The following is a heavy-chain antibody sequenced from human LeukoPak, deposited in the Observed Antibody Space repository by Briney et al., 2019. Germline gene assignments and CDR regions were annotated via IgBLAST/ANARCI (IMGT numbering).Heavy chain of an antibody. V-gene: IGHV4-39*07. CDR1: GGSISSSDYY. Sequence: SETLSLTCTVSGGSISSSDYYWGWNRQPPGKGLEWIGSIYYSGSTYYNPSLKSRVTISVDTSKNKFSLKLSSVTAADTAVYYCATNYLGDWGQGTLVTVSS. D-gene: IGHD7-27*01. J-gene: IGHJ4*02. CDR3: ATNYLGD. CDR2: IYYSGST.